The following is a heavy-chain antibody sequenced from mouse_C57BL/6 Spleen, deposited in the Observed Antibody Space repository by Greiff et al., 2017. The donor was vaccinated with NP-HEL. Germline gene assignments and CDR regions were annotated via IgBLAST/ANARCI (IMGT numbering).Heavy chain of an antibody. CDR2: IYPGGGYT. J-gene: IGHJ2*01. Sequence: GGRKKGGAELVRPGTSVKMSCKASGYTFTNYWIGWAKQRPGHGLEWIGDIYPGGGYTNYNEKFKGKATLTADKSSSTAYMQLSSLTSEDSAIYYCARSGYYGIGERVFDYWGQGTTLTVSS. CDR3: ARSGYYGIGERVFDY. CDR1: GYTFTNYW. V-gene: IGHV1-63*01. D-gene: IGHD2-1*01.